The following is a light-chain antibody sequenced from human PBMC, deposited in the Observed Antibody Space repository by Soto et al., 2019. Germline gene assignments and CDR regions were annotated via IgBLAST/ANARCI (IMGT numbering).Light chain of an antibody. Sequence: EIVLTQSPGTLSLSPGERATPSCRASQSVSSSYLGWYQQKPGQAPRLLIYGASSRATGIPDRFSGSGSGTDFTLTISRLEPEDFAVYYCQQYGSSLFTFGPGTRWIS. V-gene: IGKV3-20*01. J-gene: IGKJ3*01. CDR1: QSVSSSY. CDR2: GAS. CDR3: QQYGSSLFT.